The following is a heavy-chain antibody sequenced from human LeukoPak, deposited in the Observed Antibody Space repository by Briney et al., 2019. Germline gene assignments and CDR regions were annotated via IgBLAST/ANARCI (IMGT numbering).Heavy chain of an antibody. CDR2: INWNGGST. Sequence: GGSLRLSCAASGFTFDDYGMSWVRQAPGKGLEWVSGINWNGGSTGYADSVKGRFTISRDNAKNSLCLQMNSLRAEDTAVYYCASIRMGAGAGYDPYYFDYWGQGTLVTVSS. CDR1: GFTFDDYG. V-gene: IGHV3-20*04. J-gene: IGHJ4*02. CDR3: ASIRMGAGAGYDPYYFDY. D-gene: IGHD6-13*01.